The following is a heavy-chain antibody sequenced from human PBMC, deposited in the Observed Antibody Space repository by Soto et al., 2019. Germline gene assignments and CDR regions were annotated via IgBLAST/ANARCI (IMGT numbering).Heavy chain of an antibody. J-gene: IGHJ5*02. V-gene: IGHV4-31*03. Sequence: NPSETLSLTCTVSGGSISSGGYYWSWIRQHPGKGLEWIGYIYYSGSTYYNPSLKSRVTISVDTSKNQFSLKLSSVTAADTAVYYCATYREVAAAGNPGGLGSLVYNWFDPWGQGTLVTVSS. CDR1: GGSISSGGYY. CDR2: IYYSGST. D-gene: IGHD6-13*01. CDR3: ATYREVAAAGNPGGLGSLVYNWFDP.